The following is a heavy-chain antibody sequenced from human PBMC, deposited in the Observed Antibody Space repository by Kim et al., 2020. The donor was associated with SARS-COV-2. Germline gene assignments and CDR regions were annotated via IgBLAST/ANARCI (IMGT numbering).Heavy chain of an antibody. CDR3: ARGGSPDIVVVSTNGLGGAFDI. J-gene: IGHJ3*02. CDR2: IGTAGDT. V-gene: IGHV3-13*04. CDR1: GFTFSSYD. Sequence: GGSLRLSCAASGFTFSSYDMHWVRQATGKGLEWVSAIGTAGDTYYPGSVKGRFTISRENAKNSLYLQMNSLRAGDTAVYYCARGGSPDIVVVSTNGLGGAFDIWGQGTMVTVSS. D-gene: IGHD2-21*01.